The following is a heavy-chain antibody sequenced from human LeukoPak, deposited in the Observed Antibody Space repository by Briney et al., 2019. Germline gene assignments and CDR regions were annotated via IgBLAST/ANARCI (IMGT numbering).Heavy chain of an antibody. D-gene: IGHD3-22*01. CDR3: AKDGRQWLLLRSYFDY. V-gene: IGHV3-30*18. CDR2: ISYDGSNK. J-gene: IGHJ4*02. Sequence: PGRSLRLSCAASGFTFSSYGMHWVRQAPGKGLEWVAVISYDGSNKYYADSVKGRFTISRDNSKNTLYLQMNSLRAEDTAVYYCAKDGRQWLLLRSYFDYWGQGTLVTVSS. CDR1: GFTFSSYG.